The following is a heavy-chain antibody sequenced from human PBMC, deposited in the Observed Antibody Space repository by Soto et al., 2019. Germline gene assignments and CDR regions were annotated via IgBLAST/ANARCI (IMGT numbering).Heavy chain of an antibody. J-gene: IGHJ4*02. CDR2: INHSGST. V-gene: IGHV4-34*01. Sequence: PSETLSLTCAVYGGSFSGYYWSWIRQPPGKGLEWIGEINHSGSTNYNPSLKSRVTISVDTSKNQFSLKLSSVTAADTAVYYCARSLRFRVRKNEEHLSRGYYFDYWGQGTLVTVSS. CDR3: ARSLRFRVRKNEEHLSRGYYFDY. D-gene: IGHD3-10*01. CDR1: GGSFSGYY.